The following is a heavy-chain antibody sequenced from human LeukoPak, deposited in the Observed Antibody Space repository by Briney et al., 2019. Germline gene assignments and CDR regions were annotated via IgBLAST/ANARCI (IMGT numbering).Heavy chain of an antibody. D-gene: IGHD1-26*01. CDR2: INSDGSST. Sequence: GGSLRLSCAASGLTLSSYWMHWVRQAPGKGLVWVSRINSDGSSTNYADSVKGRFTISRGNAKNTLYLQMNSLRAEDTAVYYCARSGSYNDAFDIWGQGTMVTVSS. CDR1: GLTLSSYW. J-gene: IGHJ3*02. V-gene: IGHV3-74*01. CDR3: ARSGSYNDAFDI.